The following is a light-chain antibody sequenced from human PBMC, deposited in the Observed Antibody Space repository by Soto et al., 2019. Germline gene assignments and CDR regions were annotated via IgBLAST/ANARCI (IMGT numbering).Light chain of an antibody. CDR1: QSLLYSDGDNY. J-gene: IGKJ1*01. Sequence: DIVMTQSPLSLGVTPGEPASISCRSSQSLLYSDGDNYLDWYLQKPGQSPQLLIYLASNRASGVPARFSGSGSGTYFTLKISRVEAEDVGVYYCMQPLQSWTFGQGTKVDIK. CDR2: LAS. CDR3: MQPLQSWT. V-gene: IGKV2-28*01.